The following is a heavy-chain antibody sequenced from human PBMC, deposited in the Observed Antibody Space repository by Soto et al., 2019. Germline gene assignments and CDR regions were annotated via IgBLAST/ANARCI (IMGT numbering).Heavy chain of an antibody. J-gene: IGHJ6*03. CDR1: GFTFSSYS. V-gene: IGHV3-21*01. CDR2: ISSSSSYI. D-gene: IGHD3-10*01. CDR3: ARDAGSDLYYWYYMDV. Sequence: EVQLVESGGGLVKPGGSLRLSCAASGFTFSSYSMNWVRQAPGKGLEWVSSISSSSSYIYYADSVKGRFTISRDNAKNSLYLQMSSLRAEDTSVYYCARDAGSDLYYWYYMDVWGKGTTVTVSS.